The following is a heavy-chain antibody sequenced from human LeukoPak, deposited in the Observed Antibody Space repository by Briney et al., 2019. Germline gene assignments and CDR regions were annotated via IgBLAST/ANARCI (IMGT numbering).Heavy chain of an antibody. CDR3: ARSDEYYYDSSGYYDPYFDY. CDR2: INSDGSST. J-gene: IGHJ4*02. D-gene: IGHD3-22*01. V-gene: IGHV3-74*01. CDR1: GFTFSSYW. Sequence: GGSLRLSCAASGFTFSSYWMHWVRQAPGKGLAWVSRINSDGSSTSYADSVKGRFTISRDNAKNTLYLQMNSLRAEDTAVYYCARSDEYYYDSSGYYDPYFDYWGQGTLVTVSS.